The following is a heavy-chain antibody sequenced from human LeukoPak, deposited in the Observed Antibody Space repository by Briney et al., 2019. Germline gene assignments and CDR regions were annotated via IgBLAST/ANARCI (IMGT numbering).Heavy chain of an antibody. V-gene: IGHV4-59*11. CDR1: GGSISSHF. Sequence: PSETLSLTCTVSGGSISSHFWSWIRQPPGKGLEWIGNIYNSGTTNYNPSLESRVTISVDTSKNQLSLQLTPVTAADTAVYYCTKATQWLAFDYWGRGTLVTVSS. J-gene: IGHJ4*02. D-gene: IGHD6-19*01. CDR2: IYNSGTT. CDR3: TKATQWLAFDY.